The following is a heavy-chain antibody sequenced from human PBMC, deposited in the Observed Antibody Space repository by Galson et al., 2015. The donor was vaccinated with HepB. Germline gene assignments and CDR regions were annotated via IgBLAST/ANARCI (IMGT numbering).Heavy chain of an antibody. Sequence: QSGAEVKKPGESLKISCKGSGYSFTSYWIGWVRQMPGKGLEWMGIIYPGDSDTRYSPSLQGQVTISADKSISTAYLQWSSLKASDTAMYYCARHGYNLRLFDWLSEGWLDPWGQGTLVTVSS. D-gene: IGHD3-3*01. CDR2: IYPGDSDT. CDR3: ARHGYNLRLFDWLSEGWLDP. V-gene: IGHV5-51*01. CDR1: GYSFTSYW. J-gene: IGHJ5*02.